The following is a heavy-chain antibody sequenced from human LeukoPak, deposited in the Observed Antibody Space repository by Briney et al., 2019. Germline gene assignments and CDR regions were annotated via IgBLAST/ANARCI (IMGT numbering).Heavy chain of an antibody. J-gene: IGHJ4*02. V-gene: IGHV3-48*02. CDR2: ISNSRSTI. Sequence: GGSLRLSCAASGFTFSRYSINWVRQAPGKGLEWVSYISNSRSTIYYANSVKGRFAISRDNANNSLFLQMNSLRDEDTAVYYCARESEGGTTIDFWGQGTLVTVSS. CDR3: ARESEGGTTIDF. D-gene: IGHD1-1*01. CDR1: GFTFSRYS.